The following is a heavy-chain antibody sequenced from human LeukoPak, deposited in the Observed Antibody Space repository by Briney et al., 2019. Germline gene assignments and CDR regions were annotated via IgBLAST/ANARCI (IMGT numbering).Heavy chain of an antibody. CDR1: GFSFSSFA. J-gene: IGHJ4*02. CDR3: AKDRVTVVPRAFDY. Sequence: GGSLRLSCAASGFSFSSFAMTWVRQAPGKGLEWVSSTGGHYATYNTDSVKGRFTISRDNAKNTLYLQMNSLRAEDTAVYYCAKDRVTVVPRAFDYWGQGALVTVSS. V-gene: IGHV3-23*01. CDR2: TGGHYAT. D-gene: IGHD2-15*01.